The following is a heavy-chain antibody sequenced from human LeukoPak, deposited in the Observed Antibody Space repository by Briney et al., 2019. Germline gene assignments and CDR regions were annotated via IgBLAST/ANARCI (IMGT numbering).Heavy chain of an antibody. D-gene: IGHD6-13*01. J-gene: IGHJ4*02. CDR3: ARSQGEGGYSSSWYVDY. Sequence: ASVKVSCKASGGTFSSYAISWVRQAPGQGLEWMGGIIPIFGTANYAQKFQGRVTITADESTSTAYMELSSLRSEDTAVCYCARSQGEGGYSSSWYVDYWGQGTLVTVSS. V-gene: IGHV1-69*13. CDR1: GGTFSSYA. CDR2: IIPIFGTA.